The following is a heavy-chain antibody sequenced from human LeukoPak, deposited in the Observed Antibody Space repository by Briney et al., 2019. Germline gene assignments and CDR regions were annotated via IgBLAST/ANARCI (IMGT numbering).Heavy chain of an antibody. J-gene: IGHJ6*02. Sequence: PETLSLTCTVSGGFISSYYWSWIRQPPGKGLEWIGYIYYSGSTNYNPSLKSRVTISVDTSKNQFSLKLSSVTAADTAVYYCARLTTGGYYYGMDVWGQGTTVTVSS. CDR3: ARLTTGGYYYGMDV. V-gene: IGHV4-59*08. CDR2: IYYSGST. D-gene: IGHD1-1*01. CDR1: GGFISSYY.